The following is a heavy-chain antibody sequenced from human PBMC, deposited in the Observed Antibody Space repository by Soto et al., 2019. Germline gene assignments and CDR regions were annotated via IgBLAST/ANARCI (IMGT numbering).Heavy chain of an antibody. J-gene: IGHJ4*02. CDR1: GFTFSSYG. CDR2: IWYDGSNK. D-gene: IGHD2-8*01. Sequence: GGSLRLSCAASGFTFSSYGMHWVRQAPGKGLEWAAVIWYDGSNKYYADSVKGRFTISRDNSKNTLYLQMNSLRAEDTAVYYCARASRYCTNGVCRYYFDYWGQGTLVTVSS. V-gene: IGHV3-33*01. CDR3: ARASRYCTNGVCRYYFDY.